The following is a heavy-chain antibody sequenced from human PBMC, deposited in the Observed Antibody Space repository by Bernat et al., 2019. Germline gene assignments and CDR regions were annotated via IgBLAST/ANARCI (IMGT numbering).Heavy chain of an antibody. D-gene: IGHD6-13*01. CDR3: ARGIAAGNDAFDI. J-gene: IGHJ3*02. Sequence: EVQLVETGGGLIQPGGSLRLSCAASGFTVSSNYMSWVRQAPGKGLEWVSVIYSGGSTSYADSGKGRFTICGDNSKNTRYLKMNSLRAGETAVYYCARGIAAGNDAFDIWGQGTMVTVSS. CDR1: GFTVSSNY. CDR2: IYSGGST. V-gene: IGHV3-53*02.